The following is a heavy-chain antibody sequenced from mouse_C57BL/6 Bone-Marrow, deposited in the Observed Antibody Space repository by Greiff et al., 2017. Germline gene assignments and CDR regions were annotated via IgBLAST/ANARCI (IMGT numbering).Heavy chain of an antibody. J-gene: IGHJ2*01. V-gene: IGHV1-64*01. D-gene: IGHD1-1*01. CDR2: IHPNSGST. CDR1: GYTFTSYW. Sequence: QVQLQQPGAELVKPGASVKLSCKASGYTFTSYWMHWVKQRPGQGLEWIGMIHPNSGSTNYNEKFKSKATLTVDKSSSTAYMQLSRLTSEDSAVYYGARQGVVARGYFDYWGQGTTLTVSS. CDR3: ARQGVVARGYFDY.